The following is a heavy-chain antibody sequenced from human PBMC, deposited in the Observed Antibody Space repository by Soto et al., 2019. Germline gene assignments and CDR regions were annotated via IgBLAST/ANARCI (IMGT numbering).Heavy chain of an antibody. V-gene: IGHV3-48*01. D-gene: IGHD2-15*01. Sequence: GGSLRLSCAASGFTFSSYSMNWVRQAPGKGLEWVSYISSSSSTIYYADSVKGRFTISRDNAKNSLYLQMNSLRAEDTAVYYCARACSGGSCYHWGQGTLVTVSS. CDR2: ISSSSSTI. J-gene: IGHJ5*02. CDR1: GFTFSSYS. CDR3: ARACSGGSCYH.